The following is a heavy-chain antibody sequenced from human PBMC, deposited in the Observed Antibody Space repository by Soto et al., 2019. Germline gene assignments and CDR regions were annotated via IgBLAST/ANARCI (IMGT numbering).Heavy chain of an antibody. CDR3: ARGRRSGYVTPYCYYGMDV. J-gene: IGHJ6*02. V-gene: IGHV4-34*01. Sequence: SETLSLTCAVYGGSFSGYYWSWIRQPPGKGLEWIGEINHSGSTNYNPSLKSRVTISVDTSKNQFSLKLSSVTAADTAVYYCARGRRSGYVTPYCYYGMDVWGQGTTVTVSS. D-gene: IGHD5-12*01. CDR2: INHSGST. CDR1: GGSFSGYY.